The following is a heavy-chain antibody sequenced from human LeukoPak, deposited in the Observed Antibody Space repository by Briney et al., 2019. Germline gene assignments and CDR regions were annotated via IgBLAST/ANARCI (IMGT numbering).Heavy chain of an antibody. V-gene: IGHV3-33*06. CDR1: GFTFSSYG. Sequence: GGSLRLSCAASGFTFSSYGMHWVRRAPGKGLEWVAAIWADGSKESYGDSVKGRFTISRDISKSTLYLQMNSLRAEDTAVYYCAKPHYSSGWYYFDYWGQGTLVTVSS. D-gene: IGHD6-19*01. J-gene: IGHJ4*02. CDR3: AKPHYSSGWYYFDY. CDR2: IWADGSKE.